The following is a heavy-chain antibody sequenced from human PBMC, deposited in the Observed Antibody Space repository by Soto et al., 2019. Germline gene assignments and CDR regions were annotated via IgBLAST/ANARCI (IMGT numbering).Heavy chain of an antibody. Sequence: SETLSLTCTVSGGSISSYYWSWIRQPPGKGLEWIGYIYYSGSTNYNPSLKSRVTISVDTSKNQFSLKLSSVTAADTAVYYCARSLQFTPYYYYYYMDVWGKGTTVTVSS. CDR3: ARSLQFTPYYYYYYMDV. V-gene: IGHV4-59*08. CDR1: GGSISSYY. CDR2: IYYSGST. D-gene: IGHD1-1*01. J-gene: IGHJ6*03.